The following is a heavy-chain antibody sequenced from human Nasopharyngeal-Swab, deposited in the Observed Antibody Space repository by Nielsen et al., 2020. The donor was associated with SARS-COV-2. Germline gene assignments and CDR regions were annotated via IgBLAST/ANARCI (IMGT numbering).Heavy chain of an antibody. D-gene: IGHD3-10*01. Sequence: GGSLRLSCAASGFTVISYSMNWVRQAPEKWLEWVSSISSSSSYIYYSDSVKGRFTTSRDNAKNSLYLQMNSLRAEDTAVYYCARARRGVDYYMDVWGKGTTVTVSS. CDR1: GFTVISYS. J-gene: IGHJ6*03. CDR2: ISSSSSYI. CDR3: ARARRGVDYYMDV. V-gene: IGHV3-21*01.